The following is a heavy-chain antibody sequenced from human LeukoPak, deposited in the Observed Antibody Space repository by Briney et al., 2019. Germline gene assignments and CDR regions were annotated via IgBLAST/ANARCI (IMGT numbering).Heavy chain of an antibody. CDR3: ARQWFSTIFGVVTTHDAFDI. D-gene: IGHD3-3*01. V-gene: IGHV3-21*01. Sequence: GGSLRLSCAASGFTFSSYSMNWVRQAPGKGLEWVSPISSSSSYIYYADSVKGRFTISRDNAKNSLYLQMNSLRAEDTAVYYCARQWFSTIFGVVTTHDAFDIWGQGTMVTVSS. CDR1: GFTFSSYS. CDR2: ISSSSSYI. J-gene: IGHJ3*02.